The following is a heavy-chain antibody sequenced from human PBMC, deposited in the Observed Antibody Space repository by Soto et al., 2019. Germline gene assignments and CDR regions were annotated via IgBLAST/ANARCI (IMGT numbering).Heavy chain of an antibody. D-gene: IGHD2-15*01. CDR1: GFTFSSYA. CDR2: ISYDGSNK. V-gene: IGHV3-30-3*01. J-gene: IGHJ1*01. CDR3: ARDVVRTYFQH. Sequence: ESGGGVVQPGRSLRLSCAASGFTFSSYAMHWVRQAPGKGLEWVAGISYDGSNKYYADSVKGRFTISRDNSKNTLYLQMNSLRAEDTAVYYCARDVVRTYFQHWGQGTLVTVSS.